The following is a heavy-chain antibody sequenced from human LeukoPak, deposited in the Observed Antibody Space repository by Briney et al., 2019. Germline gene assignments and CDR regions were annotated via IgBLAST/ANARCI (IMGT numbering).Heavy chain of an antibody. CDR2: IYYSGST. V-gene: IGHV4-39*01. J-gene: IGHJ5*02. CDR3: ASQSVRGFDP. Sequence: SETLSLTCTVSGGSISSSDYYWGWIRQPPGKGLEWIGSIYYSGSTYYNPSLQSRVTISVDTSKNQFSLRLSSVIAADTAVYYCASQSVRGFDPWGQGTLVTVSS. CDR1: GGSISSSDYY.